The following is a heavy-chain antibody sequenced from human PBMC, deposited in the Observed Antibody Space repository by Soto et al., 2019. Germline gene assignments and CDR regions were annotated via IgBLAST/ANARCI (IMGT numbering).Heavy chain of an antibody. J-gene: IGHJ4*02. Sequence: QVQLVQSGAEEKKPGASVKVSCKASGYTFTSYAMHWVRQAPGQRLEWMGWINAGNGNTKYSQKFQGRVTITRDTSARTAYMELSRLRSEDTAVYYCARVSAAAAAALDYWGQGTLVTVSS. CDR2: INAGNGNT. CDR1: GYTFTSYA. D-gene: IGHD6-13*01. CDR3: ARVSAAAAAALDY. V-gene: IGHV1-3*05.